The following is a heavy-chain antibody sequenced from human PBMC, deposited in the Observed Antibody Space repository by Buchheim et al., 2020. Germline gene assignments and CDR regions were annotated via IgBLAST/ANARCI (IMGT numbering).Heavy chain of an antibody. Sequence: EVQLVESGGGLVQPGGSLRLSCAASGFTFSSYSMNWVRQALGKGLEWVSYISSSSSTIYYADSAKGRFTISRDNAKNSLYLQMNSLRAEDTAVYYCARSPPGIAVAAIQHWGQGTL. CDR3: ARSPPGIAVAAIQH. J-gene: IGHJ1*01. CDR1: GFTFSSYS. D-gene: IGHD6-19*01. V-gene: IGHV3-48*01. CDR2: ISSSSSTI.